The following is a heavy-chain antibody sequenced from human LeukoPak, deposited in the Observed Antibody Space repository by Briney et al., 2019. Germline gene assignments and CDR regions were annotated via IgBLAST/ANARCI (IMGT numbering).Heavy chain of an antibody. CDR3: AKVGAVAAVEN. J-gene: IGHJ4*02. CDR2: IYTDETT. V-gene: IGHV3-66*01. CDR1: GFTVSSKY. D-gene: IGHD6-19*01. Sequence: GGSLRLSCAASGFTVSSKYMGWVRQAPGKGPEWVSVIYTDETTYYADSVKGRFTISRDNSKNTLYLQMDGLRVEDTAVYYCAKVGAVAAVENWGQGTLVT.